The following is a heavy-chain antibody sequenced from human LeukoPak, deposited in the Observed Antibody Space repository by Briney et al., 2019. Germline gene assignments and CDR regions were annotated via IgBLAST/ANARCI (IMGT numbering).Heavy chain of an antibody. V-gene: IGHV3-23*01. CDR2: ISPGDGGT. J-gene: IGHJ4*02. CDR1: GFTFSNYA. CDR3: AKVELCSGGSCYYFDY. D-gene: IGHD2-15*01. Sequence: SGGSLRLSCAASGFTFSNYAMSWVRQAPGKGLEWVSAISPGDGGTYYADSAKGRFTISRDNSKNTLYLQVNSLRADDTAVYYCAKVELCSGGSCYYFDYWGQGTLVTVPS.